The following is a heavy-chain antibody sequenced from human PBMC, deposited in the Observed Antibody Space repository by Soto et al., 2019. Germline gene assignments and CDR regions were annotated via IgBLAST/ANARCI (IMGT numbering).Heavy chain of an antibody. D-gene: IGHD2-21*01. J-gene: IGHJ4*02. CDR1: GFTFSSYA. V-gene: IGHV3-30-3*01. CDR3: SRLHVWSMGGFDY. CDR2: ISYDGSNK. Sequence: QVQLVESGGGVVQPGRSLRLSCAASGFTFSSYAMHWVRQAPGKGLEWVAVISYDGSNKYYADSVKGRFTISRDNSKNTLYLQMNSLRAEETAVYYCSRLHVWSMGGFDYWGQGTLVTVSS.